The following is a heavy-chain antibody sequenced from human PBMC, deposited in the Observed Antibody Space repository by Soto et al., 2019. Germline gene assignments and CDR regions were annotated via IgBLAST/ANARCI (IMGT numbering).Heavy chain of an antibody. CDR3: AKDKPGTTSFDY. Sequence: EVQLLESGGGLVQPGGSLRLSCAASGFTISTYAMSWVRQAPGKGLEWVSAISDRGDSTHYADSVKGRFTISRDTSKNTLYLQMNTLRAEDTAVYFFAKDKPGTTSFDYWGRGTLVTVSS. V-gene: IGHV3-23*01. CDR1: GFTISTYA. J-gene: IGHJ4*02. D-gene: IGHD1-1*01. CDR2: ISDRGDST.